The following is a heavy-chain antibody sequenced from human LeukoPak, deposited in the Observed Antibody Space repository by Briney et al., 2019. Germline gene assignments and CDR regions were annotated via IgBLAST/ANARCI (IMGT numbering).Heavy chain of an antibody. D-gene: IGHD2-2*01. CDR1: GDSVSSNSAT. CDR3: ARGSSSNSWYFDY. CDR2: TYYRSKWYN. Sequence: SQTLSLTCAIYGDSVSSNSATWTWIRQSPSRGLEWLGRTYYRSKWYNEYAISVKGRISINPDISRNQFSLQLNSVTPEDTAVYYCARGSSSNSWYFDYWGQGTLVTVSS. V-gene: IGHV6-1*01. J-gene: IGHJ4*02.